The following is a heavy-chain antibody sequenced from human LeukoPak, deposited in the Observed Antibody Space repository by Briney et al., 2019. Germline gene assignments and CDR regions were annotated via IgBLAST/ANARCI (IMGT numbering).Heavy chain of an antibody. CDR3: ARGIGSSWYLGRLTNWFDP. Sequence: SETLSLTCTVSGGSISSYYWSWIRQPPGKGLEWIGYIYYSGSTNYNPSLKSRVTISVDTSKNQFSLKLSSVTAADTAVYYCARGIGSSWYLGRLTNWFDPWGQGTLVTVSS. CDR2: IYYSGST. CDR1: GGSISSYY. D-gene: IGHD6-13*01. V-gene: IGHV4-59*01. J-gene: IGHJ5*02.